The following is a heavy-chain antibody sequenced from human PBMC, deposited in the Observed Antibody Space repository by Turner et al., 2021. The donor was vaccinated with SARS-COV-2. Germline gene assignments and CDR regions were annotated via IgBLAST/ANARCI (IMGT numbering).Heavy chain of an antibody. J-gene: IGHJ5*02. Sequence: EVQLVQSGAEVKKSGESLMISCKGSGYRCSSYWLTWVRQTPGKGLEWMGRIYPSESYTNYSPSVQGHVTISVDTSINTAFPQWRSLKASDTAIYYCARLQYLTRTTSGEWFDHWGQGTLVTVSS. CDR2: IYPSESYT. CDR1: GYRCSSYW. CDR3: ARLQYLTRTTSGEWFDH. D-gene: IGHD1-1*01. V-gene: IGHV5-10-1*01.